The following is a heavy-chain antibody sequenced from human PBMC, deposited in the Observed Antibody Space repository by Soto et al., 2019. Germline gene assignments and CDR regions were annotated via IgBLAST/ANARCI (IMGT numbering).Heavy chain of an antibody. CDR1: GYSLTDYY. CDR3: ARVGPTGWFDP. J-gene: IGHJ5*02. CDR2: INTKTGGT. Sequence: QVHLVQSGAEVKKPGASVKVSCKASGYSLTDYYMHWVRQAPGQGLEWMGWINTKTGGTNYTPRVQGRVTITGDLAINTAYMQFSRLRCDDTAVYYCARVGPTGWFDPWGQGTVVTFSS. V-gene: IGHV1-2*02.